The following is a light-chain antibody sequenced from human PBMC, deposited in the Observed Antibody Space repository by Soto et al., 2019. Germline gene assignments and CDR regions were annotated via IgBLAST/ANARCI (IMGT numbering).Light chain of an antibody. Sequence: EIVLTQSPGTLSLSPGERATLSCRASQSVSSSYLAWYQQKPGQAPRLLIYGASSRATGIPDRFSGSGTGTVFTLNSSRLEPEDFAVYYCQQYGSSPLTFGGGTQVEIK. V-gene: IGKV3-20*01. CDR3: QQYGSSPLT. CDR1: QSVSSSY. CDR2: GAS. J-gene: IGKJ4*01.